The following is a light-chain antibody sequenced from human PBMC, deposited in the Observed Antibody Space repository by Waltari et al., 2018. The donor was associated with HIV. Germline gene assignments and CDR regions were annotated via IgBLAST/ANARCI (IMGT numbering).Light chain of an antibody. V-gene: IGKV4-1*01. CDR2: WAS. J-gene: IGKJ4*01. Sequence: DIVMTQSQEFLAVSLGERATVNCKASQSVLYNSKNMTYLAWYQQKPGQPPKMLIYWASTRQSGVPDRFIGNGSGTDFTLTISSLQAEDVAIYYCQQYYSTPPHTFGGGTKVDLK. CDR1: QSVLYNSKNMTY. CDR3: QQYYSTPPHT.